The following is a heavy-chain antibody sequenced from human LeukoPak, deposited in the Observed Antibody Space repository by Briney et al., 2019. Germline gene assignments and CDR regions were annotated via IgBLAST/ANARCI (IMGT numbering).Heavy chain of an antibody. CDR2: IYWNDDK. CDR1: GGSISSYYW. J-gene: IGHJ4*02. CDR3: ARGRGTARSSLFDF. V-gene: IGHV2-5*04. D-gene: IGHD2-21*02. Sequence: TLSLTCTVSGGSISSYYWSWIRQPPGKALEWLALIYWNDDKHYSPSLKSRLTITKDTSKNQVVLTMTNMDPVDTGTYYCARGRGTARSSLFDFWGQGTLVTVSS.